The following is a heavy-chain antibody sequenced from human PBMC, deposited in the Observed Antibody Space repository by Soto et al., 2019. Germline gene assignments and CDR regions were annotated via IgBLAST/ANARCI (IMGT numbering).Heavy chain of an antibody. CDR2: INQDGSEQ. J-gene: IGHJ4*02. CDR3: ARVGGEA. Sequence: EVQLVESGGGLVQPGGSLRLSCAASGFTFSNYWMSWVRQAPGKGLEWVATINQDGSEQYYVDSVKGRFTISRDNAKNSLSLQMNSLRAEDTALYYCARVGGEAWGQGTLVTVSS. D-gene: IGHD3-16*01. CDR1: GFTFSNYW. V-gene: IGHV3-7*01.